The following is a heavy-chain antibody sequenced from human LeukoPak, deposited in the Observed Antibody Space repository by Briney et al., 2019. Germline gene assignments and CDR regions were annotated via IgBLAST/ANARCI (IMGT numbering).Heavy chain of an antibody. CDR3: ARDLHYGDYVFDWFDP. CDR1: GDSVSSNSAA. V-gene: IGHV6-1*01. Sequence: SQTLSLTCAISGDSVSSNSAAWNWIRQSPSRGLEWLGRTYYRSKWYNDYAVSVKSRITINPDTSKNQFSLQLNSVTPEDTAVYYCARDLHYGDYVFDWFDPWGQGTLVTVSS. J-gene: IGHJ5*02. CDR2: TYYRSKWYN. D-gene: IGHD4-17*01.